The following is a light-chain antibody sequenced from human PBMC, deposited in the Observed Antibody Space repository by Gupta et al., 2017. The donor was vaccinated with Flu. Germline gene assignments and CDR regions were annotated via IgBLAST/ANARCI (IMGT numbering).Light chain of an antibody. CDR3: QQYGSSPLYS. Sequence: EIVLTQSPCTLSLSPGERATLSCRASQSVSSSYLAWYQQKPGQAPRLLIYGASSRATGIPDRFSGSGSGTDFTITISRREPEDFAVYYCQQYGSSPLYSFGQGTKMEIK. J-gene: IGKJ2*03. V-gene: IGKV3-20*01. CDR2: GAS. CDR1: QSVSSSY.